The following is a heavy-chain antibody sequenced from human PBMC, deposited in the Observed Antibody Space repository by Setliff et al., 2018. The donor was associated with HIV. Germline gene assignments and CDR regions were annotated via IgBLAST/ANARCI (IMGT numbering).Heavy chain of an antibody. Sequence: SETLSLTCTVSGGSISSGDYYWSWIRQHPGKGLEWIGYIYYSGSTYYNPSLKSRLTISIDTSKNQFSLNLSSVTAADTAVYYCARTYYYDKSGEGYMDVWCKGTTVTVS. J-gene: IGHJ6*03. CDR3: ARTYYYDKSGEGYMDV. CDR1: GGSISSGDYY. V-gene: IGHV4-31*03. D-gene: IGHD3-22*01. CDR2: IYYSGST.